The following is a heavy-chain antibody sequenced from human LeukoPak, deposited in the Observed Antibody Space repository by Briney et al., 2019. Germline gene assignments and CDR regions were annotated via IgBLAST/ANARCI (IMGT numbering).Heavy chain of an antibody. CDR2: ISGSGDRT. V-gene: IGHV3-23*01. D-gene: IGHD3-16*02. CDR3: AKGPMITFGGVIVTPDY. CDR1: GFTFDDYG. Sequence: GSLRLSCAASGFTFDDYGMSWVRQAPGKGLEWVSAISGSGDRTSYADSVKGRFTISRDNSKNTLYLQVNSLRAEDTAVYYCAKGPMITFGGVIVTPDYWGQGTLVTVSS. J-gene: IGHJ4*02.